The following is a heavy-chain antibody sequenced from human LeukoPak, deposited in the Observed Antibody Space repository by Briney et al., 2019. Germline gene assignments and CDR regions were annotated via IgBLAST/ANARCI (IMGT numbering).Heavy chain of an antibody. V-gene: IGHV1-18*01. CDR1: GYTFTSYG. Sequence: ASVKVSCKASGYTFTSYGISWVRQAPGQGLEWMGWISAYNGNTNYAQKLQGRVTMTTDTSTSTAYMELRSLRSDDTAVYYCARVPILLAEEPPTAGMDVWGQGTTVTVSS. CDR3: ARVPILLAEEPPTAGMDV. CDR2: ISAYNGNT. J-gene: IGHJ6*02. D-gene: IGHD1-14*01.